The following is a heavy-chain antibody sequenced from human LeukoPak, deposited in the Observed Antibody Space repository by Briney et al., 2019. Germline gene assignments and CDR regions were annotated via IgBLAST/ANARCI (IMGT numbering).Heavy chain of an antibody. Sequence: GTSLRLSCTASGFTFSNYGMHWVRQAPGEGLEWVAVISYDGSNNYYADSVKGRFTISRDNFKNTLYLQMNSLRAEDTAVYYCARESGSVTSEVDFDYWGQGTLVTVSS. J-gene: IGHJ4*02. D-gene: IGHD4-17*01. CDR2: ISYDGSNN. CDR1: GFTFSNYG. CDR3: ARESGSVTSEVDFDY. V-gene: IGHV3-30*03.